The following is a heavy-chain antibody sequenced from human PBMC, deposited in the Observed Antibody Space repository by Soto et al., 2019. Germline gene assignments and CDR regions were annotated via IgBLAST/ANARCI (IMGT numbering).Heavy chain of an antibody. CDR2: ISYDGSNK. CDR1: GFTFSSYA. Sequence: QVQLVESGGGVVQPGRSLRLSCAASGFTFSSYAMHWVRQAPGKGLEWVAVISYDGSNKYYADSVKGRFTISRDNSKNTLYLQMNSLRAEDTAVYYCARTPSRVLIAVAGILDYWGQVTLVTVSS. V-gene: IGHV3-30-3*01. CDR3: ARTPSRVLIAVAGILDY. J-gene: IGHJ4*02. D-gene: IGHD6-19*01.